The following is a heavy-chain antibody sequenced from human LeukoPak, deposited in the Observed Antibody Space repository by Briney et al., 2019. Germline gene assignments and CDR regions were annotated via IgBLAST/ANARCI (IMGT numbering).Heavy chain of an antibody. Sequence: PGGSLRLSCAVSGITLSNYGMSWVRQFPVKGLEWVAGISGSGGSTNYAASVKGRFTISRDNRKNTLYLQMNSLTAEDTAVYFCAKRGVVIRVILVGFHKEAYYFDSWGQGVLVTVSS. J-gene: IGHJ4*02. CDR3: AKRGVVIRVILVGFHKEAYYFDS. V-gene: IGHV3-23*01. D-gene: IGHD3-10*01. CDR2: ISGSGGST. CDR1: GITLSNYG.